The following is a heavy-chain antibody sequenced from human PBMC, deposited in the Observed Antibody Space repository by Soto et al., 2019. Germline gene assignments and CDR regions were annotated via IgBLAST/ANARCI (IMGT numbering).Heavy chain of an antibody. CDR2: IYRTGST. CDR1: GGSFTSNNW. V-gene: IGHV4-4*02. J-gene: IGHJ4*02. Sequence: SETLSLTCAVSGGSFTSNNWWTWVRQTPGQGLEWIGEIYRTGSTNYNPSLKSRVTISLDKSENQFSLKVTSLTAADTAVYYCASRDPGTSVDYWGQGTLVTVSS. D-gene: IGHD1-7*01. CDR3: ASRDPGTSVDY.